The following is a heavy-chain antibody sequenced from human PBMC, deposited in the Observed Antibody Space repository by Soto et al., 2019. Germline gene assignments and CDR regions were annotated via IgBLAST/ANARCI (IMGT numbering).Heavy chain of an antibody. CDR1: GFTFSSYW. V-gene: IGHV3-74*01. CDR2: INSDGSST. CDR3: AGDPCSGGSCGGMDV. D-gene: IGHD2-15*01. Sequence: EVQLVESGGGLVQPGGSLRLSCAASGFTFSSYWMHWVRQAPGKGLVWVSRINSDGSSTSYADSVKGRFTISRDNAKNTLYLQMNSLRAEDTAVYYCAGDPCSGGSCGGMDVWGQGTTVTVSS. J-gene: IGHJ6*02.